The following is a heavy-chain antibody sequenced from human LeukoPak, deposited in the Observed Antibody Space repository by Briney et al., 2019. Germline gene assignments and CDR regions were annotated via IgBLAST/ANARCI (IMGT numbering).Heavy chain of an antibody. V-gene: IGHV4-39*07. J-gene: IGHJ4*02. Sequence: SETLSLTCTVSGGSISSSSYYWGWIRQPPGKGLEWIGSIYYSGSTYYNPSLKSRVTISVDTSKNQFSLKLTSVTPADSAVYYCARDRGRGGLYFDYWGQGNLVTVSS. CDR2: IYYSGST. CDR3: ARDRGRGGLYFDY. D-gene: IGHD3-16*01. CDR1: GGSISSSSYY.